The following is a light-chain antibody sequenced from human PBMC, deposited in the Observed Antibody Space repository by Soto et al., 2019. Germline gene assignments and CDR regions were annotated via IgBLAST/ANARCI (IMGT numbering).Light chain of an antibody. Sequence: EIVLTQSPGTLSLSPGERATLSCRASQSVSSSYLAWYQQKPGQAPRLLIYGASSRATGIPDRFSGSGSGTDSTLTISRLEPEDVVVYYCEQYGSSSAFGGGTKVELK. CDR2: GAS. J-gene: IGKJ4*01. CDR1: QSVSSSY. V-gene: IGKV3-20*01. CDR3: EQYGSSSA.